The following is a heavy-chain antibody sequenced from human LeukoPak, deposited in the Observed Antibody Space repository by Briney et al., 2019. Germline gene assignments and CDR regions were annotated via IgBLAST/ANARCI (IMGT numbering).Heavy chain of an antibody. Sequence: SETLSLTCSVSGGSISSSNYYWGWIRQPPGKGLEWIGSISYSGSTFYNPSLKSRVTISVDTSKNQFSLKLSSVTAADTAVYYCARLASTLNAWGSPDYWGQGTPVTVSS. J-gene: IGHJ4*02. V-gene: IGHV4-39*01. CDR3: ARLASTLNAWGSPDY. D-gene: IGHD3-16*01. CDR2: ISYSGST. CDR1: GGSISSSNYY.